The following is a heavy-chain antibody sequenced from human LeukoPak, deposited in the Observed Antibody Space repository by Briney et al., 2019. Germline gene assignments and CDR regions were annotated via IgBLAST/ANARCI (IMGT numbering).Heavy chain of an antibody. V-gene: IGHV3-21*01. CDR3: ARDLRSRYSMGAS. J-gene: IGHJ4*02. CDR1: GFTFSNAW. D-gene: IGHD2-15*01. Sequence: PEGSLRLSCAASGFTFSNAWMSWVRQAPGKGLEWVSSISSSSSYIYYADSVKGRFTISRDNAKNSLYLQMNSLRAEDTAVYYCARDLRSRYSMGASWGQGTLVTVSS. CDR2: ISSSSSYI.